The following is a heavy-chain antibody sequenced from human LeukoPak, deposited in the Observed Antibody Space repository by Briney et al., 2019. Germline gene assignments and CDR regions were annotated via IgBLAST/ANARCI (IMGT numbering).Heavy chain of an antibody. CDR1: GGSFSGYY. Sequence: PSETLSLTCAVYGGSFSGYYMSWIRQAPGKGLEWVSYISSSGSTIYYADSVKGRFTISRDNAKNSLYLQMNSLRAEDTAVYYCGRVGATAVDAFDIWGQGTMVTVSS. CDR3: GRVGATAVDAFDI. J-gene: IGHJ3*02. CDR2: ISSSGSTI. D-gene: IGHD1-26*01. V-gene: IGHV3-11*01.